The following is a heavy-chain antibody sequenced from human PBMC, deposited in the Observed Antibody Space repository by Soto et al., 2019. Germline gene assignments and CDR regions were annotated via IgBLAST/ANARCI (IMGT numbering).Heavy chain of an antibody. D-gene: IGHD2-15*01. Sequence: SETLSLTCTVSGGSISSGGYYWSWIRQHPGKGLEWLGYIYYSGSTYYNPSLKSRVTISVDTSKNQFSLKLSSVTAADTAVYYCAGSTQDFARNWFDPWGQGTLVTVSS. CDR2: IYYSGST. J-gene: IGHJ5*02. V-gene: IGHV4-31*03. CDR1: GGSISSGGYY. CDR3: AGSTQDFARNWFDP.